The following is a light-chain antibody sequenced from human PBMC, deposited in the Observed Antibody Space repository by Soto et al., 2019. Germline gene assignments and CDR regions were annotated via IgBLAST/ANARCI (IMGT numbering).Light chain of an antibody. Sequence: IQLTQSPSSLSASVGDRVTITCRASPAIASFLAWYQQKPGTAPKLLIYDAATLQSGVPSRFSGGRSGTEYTLTIGSLQPEDFATYYCQQLNGSPWTFGQGTKVEI. V-gene: IGKV1-9*01. J-gene: IGKJ1*01. CDR1: PAIASF. CDR2: DAA. CDR3: QQLNGSPWT.